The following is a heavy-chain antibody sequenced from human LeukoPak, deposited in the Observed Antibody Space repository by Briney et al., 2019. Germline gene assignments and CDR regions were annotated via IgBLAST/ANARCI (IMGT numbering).Heavy chain of an antibody. CDR1: GYTFTDFY. Sequence: ASVKVSCKASGYTFTDFYIHWVRQAPGHGLEWMGWISPNTGVTNYAQRFQGRVTMTRDTSITTTYLELGGLTSDDTAVYYCARHGYCGNPRCYPDYYYIDVWGKGTKVTVSS. J-gene: IGHJ6*03. CDR3: ARHGYCGNPRCYPDYYYIDV. V-gene: IGHV1-2*02. CDR2: ISPNTGVT. D-gene: IGHD2-2*03.